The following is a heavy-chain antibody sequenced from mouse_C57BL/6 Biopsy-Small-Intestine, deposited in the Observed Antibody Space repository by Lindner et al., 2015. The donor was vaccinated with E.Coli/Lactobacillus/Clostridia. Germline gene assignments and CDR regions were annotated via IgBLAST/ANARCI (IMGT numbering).Heavy chain of an antibody. V-gene: IGHV1-84*02. J-gene: IGHJ4*01. CDR2: INPRGTKA. CDR1: GHTFATYY. Sequence: SVKVSCKASGHTFATYYIHWVRQAPGQGLEWMGLINPRGTKADYAQKFQGRVAMTRDTSTDTVYMELRSPTSEDTALYFCAKSEAEYHFIDWGQGTLVTVSS. CDR3: AKSEAEYHFID. D-gene: IGHD1-3*01.